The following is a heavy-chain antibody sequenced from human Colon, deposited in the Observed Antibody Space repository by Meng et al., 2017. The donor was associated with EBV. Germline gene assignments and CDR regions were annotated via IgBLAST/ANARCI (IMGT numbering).Heavy chain of an antibody. Sequence: EWRLEASGGGSIQPGGSLGLSCTGSGFTVNSNYMAWVRQAPGKGLEWVAVMYSNGDTYYADSMKGRLTISRHASQNTLYLQMNSLRVEDTAVYYCAKSIYGDFSSCGYWGQGTLVTVSS. D-gene: IGHD4-17*01. V-gene: IGHV3-53*01. CDR3: AKSIYGDFSSCGY. CDR2: MYSNGDT. J-gene: IGHJ4*02. CDR1: GFTVNSNY.